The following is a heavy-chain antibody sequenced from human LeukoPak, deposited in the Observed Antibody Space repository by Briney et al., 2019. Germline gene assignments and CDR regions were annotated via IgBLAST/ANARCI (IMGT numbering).Heavy chain of an antibody. CDR3: ARGHYQLS. D-gene: IGHD2-2*01. CDR1: GFTFSGYW. Sequence: PGGSLRLSCAVSGFTFSGYWMSWVRQAPGKGLEWVASIKEEGSEKHYVDSVKGRFTISRDNAKNSLYLQMNSLRAEDTAVYYCARGHYQLSWGQGILVTVSS. J-gene: IGHJ5*02. CDR2: IKEEGSEK. V-gene: IGHV3-7*01.